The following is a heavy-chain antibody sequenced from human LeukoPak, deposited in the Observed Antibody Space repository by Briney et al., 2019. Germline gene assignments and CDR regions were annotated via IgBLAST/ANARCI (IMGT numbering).Heavy chain of an antibody. V-gene: IGHV1-69*13. CDR3: AKGGVYGDYYFDY. CDR2: IIPIFGTA. D-gene: IGHD4-17*01. CDR1: GGTFSSYA. J-gene: IGHJ4*02. Sequence: ASAKVSCKASGGTFSSYAISWVRQAPGQGLEWMGGIIPIFGTANYAQKFQGRVTITADESTSTAYMELSSLRSEDTALYYCAKGGVYGDYYFDYWGQGTLVTVSS.